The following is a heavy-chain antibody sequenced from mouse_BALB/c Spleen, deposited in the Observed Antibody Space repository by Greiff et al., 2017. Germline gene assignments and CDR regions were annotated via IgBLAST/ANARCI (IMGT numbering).Heavy chain of an antibody. V-gene: IGHV1-80*01. CDR2: IYPGDGDT. D-gene: IGHD2-3*01. CDR1: GYAFSSYW. CDR3: ARSVYDGYYRFAY. J-gene: IGHJ3*01. Sequence: VQLQQSGAELVRPGSSVKISCKASGYAFSSYWMNWVKQRPGQGLEWIGQIYPGDGDTNYNGKFKGKATLTADKSSSTAYMQLSSLTSEDSAVYFCARSVYDGYYRFAYWGQGTLVTVSA.